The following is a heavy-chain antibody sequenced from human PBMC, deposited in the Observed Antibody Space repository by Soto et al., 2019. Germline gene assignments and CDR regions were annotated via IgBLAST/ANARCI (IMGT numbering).Heavy chain of an antibody. D-gene: IGHD3-10*01. V-gene: IGHV3-30*03. CDR2: ISYDGSNK. Sequence: GGSLRRSCASSGFTFSSYGMHWVRQAPGKGLEWVAVISYDGSNKYYADSVNGRFTISRDNSKNTLYLQMNSLRAEDTAVYYCARYYGSGSYYYYYGMDVWGQGTKVTVSS. CDR3: ARYYGSGSYYYYYGMDV. CDR1: GFTFSSYG. J-gene: IGHJ6*02.